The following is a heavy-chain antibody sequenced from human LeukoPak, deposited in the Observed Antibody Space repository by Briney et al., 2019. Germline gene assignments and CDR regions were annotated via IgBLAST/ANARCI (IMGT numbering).Heavy chain of an antibody. CDR3: ARDGQILTGYMTFDY. V-gene: IGHV1-69*13. Sequence: ASVTVSFKASGGTFSSYAISWVRQAPGQGLEWMGGIIPIFGTANYAQKFQGRVTITADESTSTAYMELSSLRSEDTAVYYCARDGQILTGYMTFDYWGQGTLVTVSS. CDR2: IIPIFGTA. D-gene: IGHD3-9*01. CDR1: GGTFSSYA. J-gene: IGHJ4*02.